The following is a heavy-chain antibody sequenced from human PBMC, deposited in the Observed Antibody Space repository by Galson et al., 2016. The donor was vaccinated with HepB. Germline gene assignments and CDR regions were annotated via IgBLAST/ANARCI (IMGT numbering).Heavy chain of an antibody. D-gene: IGHD3-10*01. Sequence: CAISGDSVSNNFAAWVWIRQSPSRGLEWLGRTYYRSQWDSDYAVSVKSRITIYSDTSKNLFSLQLNSVTPEDTAVYYCARAVMLGRGMDVWGQGTTVTVSS. CDR2: TYYRSQWDS. CDR3: ARAVMLGRGMDV. J-gene: IGHJ6*02. CDR1: GDSVSNNFAA. V-gene: IGHV6-1*01.